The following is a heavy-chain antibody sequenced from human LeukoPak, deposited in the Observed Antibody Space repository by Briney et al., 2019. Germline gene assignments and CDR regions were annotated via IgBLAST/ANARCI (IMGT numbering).Heavy chain of an antibody. CDR3: ARDKGGYCSGGSCYPLGY. J-gene: IGHJ4*02. Sequence: ASVKVSCKASGYTFTSYGISWVRQAPGQGLEWMGWISAYNGNTTYAQKLQGRVTMTTDTSTSTAYMELRSLRSDDTAVYYCARDKGGYCSGGSCYPLGYWGQGTLVTVSS. V-gene: IGHV1-18*01. CDR2: ISAYNGNT. CDR1: GYTFTSYG. D-gene: IGHD2-15*01.